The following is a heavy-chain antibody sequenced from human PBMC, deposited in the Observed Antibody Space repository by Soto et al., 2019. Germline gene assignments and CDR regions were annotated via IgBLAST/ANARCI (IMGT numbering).Heavy chain of an antibody. D-gene: IGHD6-13*01. CDR1: GFTFSSYA. CDR2: ISYDGSNK. J-gene: IGHJ4*02. V-gene: IGHV3-30-3*01. Sequence: QVQLVESGGGVVQPGRSLRLSCAASGFTFSSYAMHWVRQAPGKGLEWVAVISYDGSNKYYADSVKGRFTISRDNSKNTLYLQMNSLRAEDTAVYYCAGGQLVDYWGQGTLVTVSS. CDR3: AGGQLVDY.